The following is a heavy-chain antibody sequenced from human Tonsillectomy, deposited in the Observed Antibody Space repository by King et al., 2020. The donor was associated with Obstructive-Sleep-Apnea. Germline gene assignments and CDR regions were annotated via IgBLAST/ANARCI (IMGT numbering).Heavy chain of an antibody. CDR2: INHSGST. D-gene: IGHD3-16*02. CDR3: AREAFDYVWGSYRPYYFDY. V-gene: IGHV4-34*01. Sequence: VQLQQWGAGLLKPSETLSLTCAVYGGSFSGYYWSWIRQPPGKGLEWIGEINHSGSTNYNPSLKSRVTIAVDTSKNKFYLKLSAVTAADTAVSYCAREAFDYVWGSYRPYYFDYWGQGTLVTVSS. CDR1: GGSFSGYY. J-gene: IGHJ4*02.